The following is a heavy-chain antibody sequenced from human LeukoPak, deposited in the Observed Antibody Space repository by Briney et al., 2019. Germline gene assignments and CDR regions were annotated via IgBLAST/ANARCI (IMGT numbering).Heavy chain of an antibody. CDR2: IIPIFGTA. CDR1: GGTFSSYA. D-gene: IGHD3-22*01. V-gene: IGHV1-69*06. J-gene: IGHJ4*02. CDR3: ARARYYYDSSGYHEIDY. Sequence: ASVKVSCKASGGTFSSYAISWVRQAPGQGLEWMGGIIPIFGTANYAQKFQGRVTITADKSTSTAYMELSSLRSEDTAVYYCARARYYYDSSGYHEIDYWGQGTLVTVSS.